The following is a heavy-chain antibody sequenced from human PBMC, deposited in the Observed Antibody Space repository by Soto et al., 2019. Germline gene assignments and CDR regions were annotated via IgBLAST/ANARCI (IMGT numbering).Heavy chain of an antibody. CDR3: ARDIAMITYQYEPGQDY. D-gene: IGHD5-18*01. V-gene: IGHV3-21*01. CDR2: ISSSSSYI. Sequence: GGSLRLSCAASGFTFSSYSMNWVRQAPGKGLEWVSSISSSSSYIYYADSVKGRFTISRDNAKNSLYLQMNSLRAEDTAVYYCARDIAMITYQYEPGQDYWGQGTLVTVSS. CDR1: GFTFSSYS. J-gene: IGHJ4*02.